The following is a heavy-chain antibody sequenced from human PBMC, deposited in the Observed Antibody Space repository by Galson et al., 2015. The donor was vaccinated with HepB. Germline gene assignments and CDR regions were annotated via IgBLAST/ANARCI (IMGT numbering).Heavy chain of an antibody. D-gene: IGHD2-2*01. CDR2: ISSSSSTI. J-gene: IGHJ6*03. CDR1: GFTFSSYS. V-gene: IGHV3-48*02. CDR3: ARVPRWVVPAAMRMDV. Sequence: SLRLSCAASGFTFSSYSMNWVRQAPGKGLEWVSYISSSSSTIYYADSVKGRFTISRDNAKNSLYLQMNSLRDEDTAVYYCARVPRWVVPAAMRMDVWGKGTTVTVSS.